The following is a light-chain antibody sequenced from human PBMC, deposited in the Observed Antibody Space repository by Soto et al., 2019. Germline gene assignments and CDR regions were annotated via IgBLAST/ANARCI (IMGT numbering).Light chain of an antibody. Sequence: QSVLTKPPSASGTPGQRVTISCSGSSSNIGSHTVNWYQQLPGTAPKLLIYSNNQRPSGVPDRFSDSKSGTSASLAISGLQSEDEGDYYCATWDDSLNAWVFGGGTKLTVL. V-gene: IGLV1-44*01. J-gene: IGLJ3*02. CDR2: SNN. CDR3: ATWDDSLNAWV. CDR1: SSNIGSHT.